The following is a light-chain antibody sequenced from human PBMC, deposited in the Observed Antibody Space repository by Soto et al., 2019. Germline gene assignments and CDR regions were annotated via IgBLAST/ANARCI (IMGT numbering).Light chain of an antibody. V-gene: IGKV2-28*01. CDR3: MQALQTPYT. Sequence: DIVMTQSPLPLPVTPGEPASISCRSSRSLLHSNGYNYLDWYLQKPGQSPQLLIYLGSNRASGVTDRFSGSGSGTDFTLQISRVEAEDVGVYFCMQALQTPYTFGRGTKLEIK. CDR1: RSLLHSNGYNY. J-gene: IGKJ2*01. CDR2: LGS.